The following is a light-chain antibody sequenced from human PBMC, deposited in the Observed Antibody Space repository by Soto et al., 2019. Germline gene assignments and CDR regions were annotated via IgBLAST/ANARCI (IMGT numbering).Light chain of an antibody. V-gene: IGKV2-28*01. CDR2: LGS. CDR1: QSLLHSSGYNY. J-gene: IGKJ1*01. Sequence: DIVMTQSPLSLPVTPGEPASISCRSSQSLLHSSGYNYLDWYLQKPGQSPQLLIYLGSNRASGVPDRFSGSGSCTDFTLKISRVEAEDVGVYYCMQALQTPRTFGQGTKVEFK. CDR3: MQALQTPRT.